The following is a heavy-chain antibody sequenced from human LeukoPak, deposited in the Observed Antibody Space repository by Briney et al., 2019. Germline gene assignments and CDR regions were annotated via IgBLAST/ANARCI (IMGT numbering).Heavy chain of an antibody. V-gene: IGHV3-23*01. CDR1: GFTFSNAW. CDR3: AKEVGSTSWYYFDY. J-gene: IGHJ4*02. D-gene: IGHD6-13*01. Sequence: GGSLRLSCAASGFTFSNAWMSWVRQAPGKGLEWVSTISSGGATTYYEDSVKGRFTISRDNSENTLYLQMNSLRAEDTALYSCAKEVGSTSWYYFDYWGQGTLVTVSS. CDR2: ISSGGATT.